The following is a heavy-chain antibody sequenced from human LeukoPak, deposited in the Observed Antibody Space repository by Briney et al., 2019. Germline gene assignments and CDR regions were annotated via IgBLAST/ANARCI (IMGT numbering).Heavy chain of an antibody. CDR1: GFTFSSYG. J-gene: IGHJ4*02. D-gene: IGHD5-18*01. CDR2: IRYDGSNK. CDR3: AKDLYRYSYGSAFDY. V-gene: IGHV3-30*02. Sequence: PGGSLRLSCAASGFTFSSYGMHWVRQAPGKGLEWVAFIRYDGSNKYYADSVKGRFTIPRDNSKNTLYLQMNSLRAEDTAVYYWAKDLYRYSYGSAFDYWGQGTLVTVSS.